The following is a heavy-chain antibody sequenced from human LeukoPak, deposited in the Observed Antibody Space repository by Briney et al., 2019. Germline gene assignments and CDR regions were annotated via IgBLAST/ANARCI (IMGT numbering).Heavy chain of an antibody. CDR3: ASGLGYCSSTSCYNYYYYGMDV. CDR2: IKQDGSEK. V-gene: IGHV3-7*03. CDR1: GFTFSSYW. Sequence: PGGSLRLSCAASGFTFSSYWVSWVRQAPGKGLEWVANIKQDGSEKYYVDSVKGRFTISRDNAKNSLYLQMNSLRVEDTAVYYCASGLGYCSSTSCYNYYYYGMDVWGKGTTVTVSS. D-gene: IGHD2-2*02. J-gene: IGHJ6*04.